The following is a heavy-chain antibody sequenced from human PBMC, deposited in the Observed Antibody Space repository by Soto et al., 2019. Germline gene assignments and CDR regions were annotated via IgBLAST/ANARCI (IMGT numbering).Heavy chain of an antibody. CDR2: VNPHSGGS. CDR3: ARVSYGYLDFDY. D-gene: IGHD5-18*01. V-gene: IGHV1-2*02. Sequence: GHVSCKASGYTFTGYYMHWVRQSPGQGIEWMGWVNPHSGGSHYAQKCQGRVTMTRDTSITTAYRELSRLISDDTAVYDFARVSYGYLDFDYWGQGTLVTVS. J-gene: IGHJ4*02. CDR1: GYTFTGYY.